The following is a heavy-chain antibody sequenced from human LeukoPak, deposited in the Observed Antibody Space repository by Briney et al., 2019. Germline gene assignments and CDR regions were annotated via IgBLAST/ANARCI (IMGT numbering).Heavy chain of an antibody. CDR3: ARGPTSRHIVVGKYFQH. V-gene: IGHV1-69*04. CDR2: IIPILGIA. D-gene: IGHD2-21*01. Sequence: SVKVSCKASGGTFSSYAISWVRQAPGQGLEWMGRIIPILGIANYAQKFQGRVTITADKSTSTAYMELSSLRSEDTAVYYCARGPTSRHIVVGKYFQHWGQGTLVTVSS. CDR1: GGTFSSYA. J-gene: IGHJ1*01.